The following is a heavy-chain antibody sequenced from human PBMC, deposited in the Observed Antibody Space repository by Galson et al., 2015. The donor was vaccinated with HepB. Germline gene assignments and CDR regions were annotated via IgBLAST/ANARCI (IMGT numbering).Heavy chain of an antibody. Sequence: SGAEVKKPGESLKISCKGSGYSLTRYWIAWVRQMPGKGLEWMGIIYPDDSDTRYSPSFQGQVTISADKSITTAYLQWSSLKASDTAMYYCARQRGYSYGSHAFDIWGQGTMVTVSS. CDR3: ARQRGYSYGSHAFDI. CDR2: IYPDDSDT. D-gene: IGHD5-18*01. J-gene: IGHJ3*02. V-gene: IGHV5-51*01. CDR1: GYSLTRYW.